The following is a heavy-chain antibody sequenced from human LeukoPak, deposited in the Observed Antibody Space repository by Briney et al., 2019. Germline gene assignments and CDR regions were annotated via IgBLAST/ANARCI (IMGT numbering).Heavy chain of an antibody. CDR3: ARDYPDIVVVPAALHDY. D-gene: IGHD2-2*01. CDR2: ISAYNGNT. Sequence: GASVKVSCKASGYTFTSYGISWVRQAPGQGLEWMGWISAYNGNTNYAQKLQGRVTMTTDTSTSTAYMELRNLRSDDTAVYYCARDYPDIVVVPAALHDYWGQGTLVTVSS. J-gene: IGHJ4*02. V-gene: IGHV1-18*01. CDR1: GYTFTSYG.